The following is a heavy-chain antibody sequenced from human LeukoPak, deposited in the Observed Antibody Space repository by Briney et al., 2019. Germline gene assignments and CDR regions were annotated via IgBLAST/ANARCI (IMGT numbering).Heavy chain of an antibody. J-gene: IGHJ6*03. CDR3: ARRPHYYYFYYMDV. Sequence: ASVKVSCKASGYTFTSYYIHWVRQAPGQGLAWMGIINLSAGSTSYAQKFQGRLTMTRDTSTSTVYMELSSLRSEDTAVYYCARRPHYYYFYYMDVWGKGTTVTVSS. CDR2: INLSAGST. CDR1: GYTFTSYY. V-gene: IGHV1-46*01.